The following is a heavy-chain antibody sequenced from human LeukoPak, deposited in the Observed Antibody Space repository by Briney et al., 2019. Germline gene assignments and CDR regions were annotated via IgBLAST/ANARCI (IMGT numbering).Heavy chain of an antibody. J-gene: IGHJ3*01. Sequence: PGGSLRPSCAASGFTFSSYAMSWVRQAPGKGLEWVSAISGSGGSTYYADSVKGRFTISRDNSKNTLYLQMNRLRAEDTAVYYCAKVGGYYYDSSGYALWGQGTMVTVSS. CDR3: AKVGGYYYDSSGYAL. CDR2: ISGSGGST. D-gene: IGHD3-22*01. CDR1: GFTFSSYA. V-gene: IGHV3-23*01.